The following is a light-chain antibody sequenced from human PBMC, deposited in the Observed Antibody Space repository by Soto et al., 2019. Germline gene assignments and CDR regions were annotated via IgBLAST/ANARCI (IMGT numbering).Light chain of an antibody. CDR3: CSYAGTRTYL. Sequence: QSVLTQPASGSGSPGQSITISCTGTSSDVGSDNLVSWYQHHPGKAPKLIIYEVNQRPSGVSNRFSGSKSGNTASLTISGLQAEDEADYFCCSYAGTRTYLFGTGTKVTVL. CDR2: EVN. J-gene: IGLJ1*01. V-gene: IGLV2-23*02. CDR1: SSDVGSDNL.